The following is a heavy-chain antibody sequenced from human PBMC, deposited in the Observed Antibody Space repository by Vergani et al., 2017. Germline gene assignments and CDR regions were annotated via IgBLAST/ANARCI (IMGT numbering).Heavy chain of an antibody. CDR3: ARVDTVTTYWYFDL. V-gene: IGHV4-4*09. CDR1: GGSISSYY. D-gene: IGHD4-17*01. CDR2: IYTSGST. J-gene: IGHJ2*01. Sequence: QVQLQESGPGLVKPSETLSLTCTVSGGSISSYYWSWIRQPPGKGLEWIGYIYTSGSTNYNPSLNSRVTITVDTSKSQFSLTLSPVTAAATAVYYCARVDTVTTYWYFDLWGRGTLVTVSS.